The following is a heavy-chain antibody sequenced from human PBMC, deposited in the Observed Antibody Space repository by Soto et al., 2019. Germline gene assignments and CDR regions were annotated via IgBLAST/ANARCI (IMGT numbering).Heavy chain of an antibody. D-gene: IGHD3-9*01. CDR3: ARGQYYDILTGYYANNWFDP. V-gene: IGHV4-34*01. CDR1: GGSFSGYY. CDR2: INHSGST. J-gene: IGHJ5*02. Sequence: SETLSLTCAVYGGSFSGYYWSWIRQPPGKGLEWIGEINHSGSTNYNPSLKSRVTISVDTSKNQFSLKLSSVTAADTAVYYCARGQYYDILTGYYANNWFDPWGQGTLVTVSS.